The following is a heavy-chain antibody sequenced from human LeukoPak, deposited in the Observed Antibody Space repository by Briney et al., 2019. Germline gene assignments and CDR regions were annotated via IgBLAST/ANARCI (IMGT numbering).Heavy chain of an antibody. V-gene: IGHV3-33*01. D-gene: IGHD3-9*01. CDR2: IWYDGSNK. Sequence: GGSLRLSCAASGFTFSSYGMHWVRQAPGKGLEWVAVIWYDGSNKYYADSVKGRFTISRDNSKNTLYLQMNSLRAEDTAVYYCTTPVGGDFELWGQGTLVTVSS. J-gene: IGHJ4*02. CDR1: GFTFSSYG. CDR3: TTPVGGDFEL.